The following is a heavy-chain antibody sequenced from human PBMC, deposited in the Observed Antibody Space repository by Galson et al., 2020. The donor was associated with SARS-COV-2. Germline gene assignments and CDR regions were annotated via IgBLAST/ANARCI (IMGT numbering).Heavy chain of an antibody. CDR2: ISGDGVMT. V-gene: IGHV3-23*01. CDR1: GFIFNNYA. D-gene: IGHD2-2*01. J-gene: IGHJ6*02. CDR3: AKCSGVPAAIGTVSPVGGMDV. Sequence: GGSLRLSCAASGFIFNNYAITWVRQAPGKGLEWIAGISGDGVMTLYADSVKGRFTISRDTFKNTVYLEMNSLRAEDTAEYYCAKCSGVPAAIGTVSPVGGMDVWGQGTAVTVSS.